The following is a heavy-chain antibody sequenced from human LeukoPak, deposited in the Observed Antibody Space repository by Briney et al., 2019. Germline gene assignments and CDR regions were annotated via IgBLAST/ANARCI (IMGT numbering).Heavy chain of an antibody. D-gene: IGHD1-20*01. J-gene: IGHJ6*03. CDR2: IKEDGSEE. V-gene: IGHV3-7*01. Sequence: GGSLRLSCAASGFTFSSYWMSWVRQAPGKGLEWVANIKEDGSEEYYVDSVKGRFTISRDNVKNSLYLQMKTVRAEDTALYYCARGVLTGIDYMDVWGKGTTVTVSS. CDR3: ARGVLTGIDYMDV. CDR1: GFTFSSYW.